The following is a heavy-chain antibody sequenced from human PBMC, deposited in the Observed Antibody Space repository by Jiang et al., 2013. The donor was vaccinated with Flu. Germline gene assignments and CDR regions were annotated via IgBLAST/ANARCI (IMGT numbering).Heavy chain of an antibody. CDR2: INHSGST. CDR3: ARGIAARLRGYYYYGMDV. Sequence: LLKPSETLSLTCAVYGGSFSGYYWSWIRQPPGKGLEWIGEINHSGSTNYNPSLKSRVTISVDTSKNQFSLKLSSVTAADTAVYYCARGIAARLRGYYYYGMDVWGQGTTVTVSS. D-gene: IGHD6-6*01. V-gene: IGHV4-34*01. J-gene: IGHJ6*02. CDR1: GGSFSGYY.